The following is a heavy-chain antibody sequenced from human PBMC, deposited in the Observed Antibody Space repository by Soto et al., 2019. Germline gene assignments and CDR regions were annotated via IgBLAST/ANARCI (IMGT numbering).Heavy chain of an antibody. D-gene: IGHD1-26*01. Sequence: SETLSLTCTVSGGSISPYYWNWIRQPAGKRLEWIGRIFTNEHINYNPSLKSRVTLSVDMSKNQFSLKLTSVTADDTAVYYCARDRMGEDQQPFDYWGQGTLVTVSS. CDR1: GGSISPYY. CDR2: IFTNEHI. J-gene: IGHJ4*02. CDR3: ARDRMGEDQQPFDY. V-gene: IGHV4-4*07.